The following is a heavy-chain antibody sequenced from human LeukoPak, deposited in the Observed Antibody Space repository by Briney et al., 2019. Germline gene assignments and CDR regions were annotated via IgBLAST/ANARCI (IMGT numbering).Heavy chain of an antibody. V-gene: IGHV3-23*01. Sequence: PGGSLRLSCAASGLTFNNYAMSWVRQAPGKGLEWVSAISGSGGSTYYADSVKGRFTISRDNSKNTLYLQMNSLRAEDTAVYYCAKPLGAAGTFIFYYYYGMDVWGQGTTVTVSS. D-gene: IGHD6-13*01. J-gene: IGHJ6*02. CDR2: ISGSGGST. CDR1: GLTFNNYA. CDR3: AKPLGAAGTFIFYYYYGMDV.